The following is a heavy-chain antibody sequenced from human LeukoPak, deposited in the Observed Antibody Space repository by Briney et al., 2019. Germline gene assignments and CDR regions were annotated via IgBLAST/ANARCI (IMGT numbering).Heavy chain of an antibody. D-gene: IGHD6-13*01. J-gene: IGHJ4*02. CDR1: GFAFSSYW. CDR2: IKQDGSEK. V-gene: IGHV3-7*01. Sequence: GGSLRLSCAASGFAFSSYWVSWVRQAPGKGLEWVANIKQDGSEKYYVDSVKGRFTISRDNAKNSLYLRMNSLRAEDTAVYYCASLVRWGQGTLVTVSS. CDR3: ASLVR.